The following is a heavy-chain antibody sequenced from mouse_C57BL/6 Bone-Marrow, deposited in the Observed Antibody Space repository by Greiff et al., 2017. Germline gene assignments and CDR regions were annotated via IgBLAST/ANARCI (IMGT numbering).Heavy chain of an antibody. CDR3: ARGAGFYPFAY. Sequence: QVQLQQPGAELVMPGASVKLSCKASGYTFTSYWMHWVKQRPGQGLEWIGEIDPSDSYTNYNQKFKGKSTLTVDKSSSTAYVQLSSLTSEDSAVYYCARGAGFYPFAYWGQGTLVTVSA. J-gene: IGHJ3*01. V-gene: IGHV1-69*01. CDR2: IDPSDSYT. CDR1: GYTFTSYW.